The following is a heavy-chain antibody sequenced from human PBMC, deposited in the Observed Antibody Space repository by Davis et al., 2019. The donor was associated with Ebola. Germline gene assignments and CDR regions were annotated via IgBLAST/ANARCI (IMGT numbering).Heavy chain of an antibody. CDR2: ISSSSSYI. Sequence: GGSLRLSCAASGFTFSSYSMNCVRQAPGKGLEWVSSISSSSSYIYYADSVKGRFTISRDNAKNSLYLQMNSLRAEDTAVYYCARSLDDYIWGSYRQFDYWGQGTLVTVSS. CDR1: GFTFSSYS. V-gene: IGHV3-21*01. D-gene: IGHD3-16*02. J-gene: IGHJ4*02. CDR3: ARSLDDYIWGSYRQFDY.